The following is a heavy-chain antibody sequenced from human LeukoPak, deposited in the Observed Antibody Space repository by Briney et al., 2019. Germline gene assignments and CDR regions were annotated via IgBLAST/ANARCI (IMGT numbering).Heavy chain of an antibody. CDR1: GFSFSNYW. Sequence: PGGSLRLSCVASGFSFSNYWMHWVRQAPGKGLVWVSRINSDGSSTTYADSVKGRFTISRDNAKNTLYPQMNSLRAEDTAVYYCARDGVEFYNWFDPWGQGTLVTVSS. CDR3: ARDGVEFYNWFDP. J-gene: IGHJ5*02. V-gene: IGHV3-74*01. D-gene: IGHD2-21*01. CDR2: INSDGSST.